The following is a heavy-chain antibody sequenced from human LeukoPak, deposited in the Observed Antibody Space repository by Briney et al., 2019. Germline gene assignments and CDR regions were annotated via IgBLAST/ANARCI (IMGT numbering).Heavy chain of an antibody. Sequence: ASVKVSCKASGYTFTSYGISWVRQAPGQGLEWMGWISAYNGNTNYAQKLQGRDTMTTDTSTSTAYMELRSLRSDDTAVYYCTREPLGVIPYPVDYWGQGTLVTVSS. CDR2: ISAYNGNT. CDR1: GYTFTSYG. V-gene: IGHV1-18*01. CDR3: TREPLGVIPYPVDY. D-gene: IGHD3-3*01. J-gene: IGHJ4*02.